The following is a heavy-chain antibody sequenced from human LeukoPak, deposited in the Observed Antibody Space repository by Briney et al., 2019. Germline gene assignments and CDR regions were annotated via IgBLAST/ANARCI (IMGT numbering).Heavy chain of an antibody. CDR2: IYYSGST. CDR3: ARVYNDSSGYPEIYHYYMDV. Sequence: PSETLSLTCTVSGGSISSYYWSWIRQPPGKGLEWIGYIYYSGSTNYNPSLKSRVTISVDTSKNQFSLKLSSVTAADTAVYYCARVYNDSSGYPEIYHYYMDVWGKGTTVTVSS. D-gene: IGHD3-22*01. V-gene: IGHV4-59*01. CDR1: GGSISSYY. J-gene: IGHJ6*03.